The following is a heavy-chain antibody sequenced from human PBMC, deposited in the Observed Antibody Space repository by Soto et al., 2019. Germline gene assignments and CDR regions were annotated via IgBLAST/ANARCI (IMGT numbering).Heavy chain of an antibody. CDR2: ISAYNGNT. CDR1: GYTFTSYG. J-gene: IGHJ6*02. Sequence: ASVKVSCKASGYTFTSYGISWVRQAPGQGLEWMGWISAYNGNTNYAQKLQGRVTMTTDTSTSTAYMELRSLRSDDTAVYYCARGWVATYYYYGMDVWGQGTTVTVSS. CDR3: ARGWVATYYYYGMDV. V-gene: IGHV1-18*04. D-gene: IGHD5-12*01.